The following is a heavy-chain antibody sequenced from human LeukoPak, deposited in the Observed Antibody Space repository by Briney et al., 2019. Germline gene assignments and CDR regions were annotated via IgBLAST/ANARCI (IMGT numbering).Heavy chain of an antibody. J-gene: IGHJ4*02. Sequence: ASVKVSCRASGYTFTNFDINWVRQATGQGLEWMAWMNPNNGNTGYAQKFQGRVTISRNTSITTAYMELSGLTSEDTAVYYCASYSGYAQWGQGTLVTVSS. CDR3: ASYSGYAQ. CDR2: MNPNNGNT. CDR1: GYTFTNFD. D-gene: IGHD5-12*01. V-gene: IGHV1-8*03.